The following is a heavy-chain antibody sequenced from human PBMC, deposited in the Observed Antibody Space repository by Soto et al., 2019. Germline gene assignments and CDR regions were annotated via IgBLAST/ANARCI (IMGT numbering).Heavy chain of an antibody. D-gene: IGHD1-26*01. CDR3: ARQWEISGYYHGMDV. CDR1: GYTFTSYD. CDR2: MNPNSGNT. V-gene: IGHV1-8*01. Sequence: AASVKVSCKASGYTFTSYDINWVRQATGQGLEWMGWMNPNSGNTGYAQKFQGRVTMTRSTSISTAYMDLSSLRSDDTAVYYCARQWEISGYYHGMDVWGQGTMVTVSS. J-gene: IGHJ6*02.